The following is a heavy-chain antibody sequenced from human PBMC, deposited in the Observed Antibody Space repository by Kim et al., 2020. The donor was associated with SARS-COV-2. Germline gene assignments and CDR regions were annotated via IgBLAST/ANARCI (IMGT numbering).Heavy chain of an antibody. CDR3: ARATAGTIAY. Sequence: STDYKPSLKSRVTISGDRSKNQFSLKLSSVSAADTAVYYWARATAGTIAYWGQGTLVTVSS. D-gene: IGHD1-7*01. J-gene: IGHJ4*02. V-gene: IGHV4-30-2*01. CDR2: ST.